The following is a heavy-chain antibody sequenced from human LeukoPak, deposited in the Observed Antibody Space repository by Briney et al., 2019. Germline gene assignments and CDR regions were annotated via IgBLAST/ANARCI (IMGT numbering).Heavy chain of an antibody. CDR2: IYYSGST. CDR3: ARTYRTYCGGDCQSDAFDI. Sequence: PSETLSLTCTVSGGSISSGGYYWSWIRPHPGKGLEWIGYIYYSGSTYYNPSLKSRVTISVDTSKNQFSLKLSSVTAADTAVYYCARTYRTYCGGDCQSDAFDIWGQGTMVTVSS. CDR1: GGSISSGGYY. V-gene: IGHV4-31*03. D-gene: IGHD2-21*02. J-gene: IGHJ3*02.